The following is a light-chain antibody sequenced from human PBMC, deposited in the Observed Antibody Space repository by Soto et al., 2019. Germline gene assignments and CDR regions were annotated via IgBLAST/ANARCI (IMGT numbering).Light chain of an antibody. J-gene: IGKJ3*01. CDR3: QQYNKWPLFT. CDR1: QSIGSN. Sequence: ETVLTQSPATFSVSPGERATFSCRASQSIGSNLAWYQQRPGQPPRLLIYGASTRATGVPARFSGSGSGTEGTLTINSRQSGDFAPYYCQQYNKWPLFTFGPGTKVDIK. V-gene: IGKV3-15*01. CDR2: GAS.